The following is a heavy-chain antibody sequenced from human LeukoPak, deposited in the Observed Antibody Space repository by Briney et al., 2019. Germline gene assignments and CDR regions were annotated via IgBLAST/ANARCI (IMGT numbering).Heavy chain of an antibody. Sequence: GGSLRLSCAASGFMFDDYAMHWVRQAPGKGLEWVSCISWNSDTIGYADSVKDRFTISRDNAKNSLYLQMNSLRAEDVAFYYCAKGARGSSSWYFDYWGQGTLVAVSS. CDR2: ISWNSDTI. J-gene: IGHJ4*02. CDR1: GFMFDDYA. V-gene: IGHV3-9*03. D-gene: IGHD6-6*01. CDR3: AKGARGSSSWYFDY.